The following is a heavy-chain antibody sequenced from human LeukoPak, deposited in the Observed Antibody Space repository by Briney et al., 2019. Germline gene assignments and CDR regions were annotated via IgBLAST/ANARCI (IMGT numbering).Heavy chain of an antibody. D-gene: IGHD2-15*01. J-gene: IGHJ4*02. CDR3: ARDMYRLSGGSSWSFDY. CDR1: GFTFSSYE. CDR2: VSYDGRNK. Sequence: PGGSLRLSCAASGFTFSSYEMNWVRQAPGKGLEWVVVVSYDGRNKKYADSVKGRFTISRDNSKSTLYLQMNSLRPEDTAVYYCARDMYRLSGGSSWSFDYWGQGTLVTVSS. V-gene: IGHV3-30*04.